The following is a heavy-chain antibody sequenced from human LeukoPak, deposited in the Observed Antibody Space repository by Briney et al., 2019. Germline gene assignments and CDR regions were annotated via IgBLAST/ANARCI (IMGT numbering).Heavy chain of an antibody. CDR1: VGSIGSDY. D-gene: IGHD4-23*01. V-gene: IGHV4-59*08. CDR2: IYYPGGT. Sequence: PSETLSLTCTVSVGSIGSDYWTWIRQPPGKGLEYIGYIYYPGGTNYNPSLKSRVTISVDTSKNQFSLKMSSGTAADTAVYFCAKYGNGGGVIDNWGQGTLVTVSS. CDR3: AKYGNGGGVIDN. J-gene: IGHJ4*02.